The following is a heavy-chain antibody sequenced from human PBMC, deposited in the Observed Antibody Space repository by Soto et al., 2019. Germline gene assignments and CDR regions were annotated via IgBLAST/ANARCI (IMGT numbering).Heavy chain of an antibody. Sequence: EVQLVESGGGLVKPGGSLRLSCAASGFTFSNAWMNWVRQAPGKGLEWVGRIKSKTEGGTTDYAAPVKGRFTISRDDSKNTLYLQMNSLKTEDTAVYYCTTRIVETSGWGQGTLVTVSS. CDR2: IKSKTEGGTT. V-gene: IGHV3-15*07. CDR3: TTRIVETSG. D-gene: IGHD1-26*01. CDR1: GFTFSNAW. J-gene: IGHJ4*02.